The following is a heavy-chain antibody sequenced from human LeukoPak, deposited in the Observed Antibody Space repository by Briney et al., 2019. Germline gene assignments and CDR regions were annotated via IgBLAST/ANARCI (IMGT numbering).Heavy chain of an antibody. V-gene: IGHV3-53*01. CDR3: ARGDYGDYVGSAFDI. CDR2: IYSGGST. J-gene: IGHJ3*02. D-gene: IGHD4-17*01. CDR1: GFTFSTYS. Sequence: GGSLRLSCAASGFTFSTYSMNWVRQAPGKGLEWVSVIYSGGSTYYADSVKGRFTISRDNSKNTLYLQMNSLRAEDTAVYYCARGDYGDYVGSAFDIWGQGTMVTVSS.